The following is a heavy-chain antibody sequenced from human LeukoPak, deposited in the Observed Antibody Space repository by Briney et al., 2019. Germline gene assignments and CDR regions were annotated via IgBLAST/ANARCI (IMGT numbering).Heavy chain of an antibody. J-gene: IGHJ5*02. V-gene: IGHV1-69*05. CDR3: AISGNGYGDYGWFDP. Sequence: ASVKVSCKASGGTFSSYAISWVRQAPGQGLEWMGRVTPIFGTANYAQKFQGRVTITTDESTSTAYMELSSLRSEDTAVYYCAISGNGYGDYGWFDPWGQGTLVTVSS. CDR1: GGTFSSYA. D-gene: IGHD4-17*01. CDR2: VTPIFGTA.